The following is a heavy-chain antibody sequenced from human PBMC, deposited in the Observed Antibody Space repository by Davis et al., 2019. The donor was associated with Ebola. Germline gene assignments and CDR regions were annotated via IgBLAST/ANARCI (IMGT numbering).Heavy chain of an antibody. Sequence: AASVKVSCKASGYTFTTYAIDWVRQAPGQRPEWMGWINAGNGNTKYSEKFQGRVTITADKSTSTAYMELSSLRSEDTAVYYCAREITGTTGNWFDPWGQGTLVTVSS. CDR1: GYTFTTYA. CDR2: INAGNGNT. CDR3: AREITGTTGNWFDP. D-gene: IGHD1-7*01. J-gene: IGHJ5*02. V-gene: IGHV1-3*01.